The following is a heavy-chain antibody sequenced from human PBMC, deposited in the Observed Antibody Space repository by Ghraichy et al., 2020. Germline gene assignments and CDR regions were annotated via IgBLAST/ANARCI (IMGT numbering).Heavy chain of an antibody. Sequence: SVKVSCKASGGTFSSYAISWVRQAPGQGLEWMGGIIPIFGTANYAQKFQGRVTITADESTSTAYMELSSLRSEDTAVYYCAVEIGDIVVVPAAMRGIAVAGPFDYWGQGTLVTVSS. CDR1: GGTFSSYA. CDR2: IIPIFGTA. D-gene: IGHD2-2*01. CDR3: AVEIGDIVVVPAAMRGIAVAGPFDY. J-gene: IGHJ4*02. V-gene: IGHV1-69*13.